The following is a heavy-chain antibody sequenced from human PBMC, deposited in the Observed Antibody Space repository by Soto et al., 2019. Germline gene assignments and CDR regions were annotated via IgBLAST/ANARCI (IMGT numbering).Heavy chain of an antibody. V-gene: IGHV1-69*01. CDR3: AREIEVYGSSYGNVAYYYGMDV. Sequence: QVQLVQSGAEVKKPGSSVKVSCKASGGTFSSYAISWVRQAPGQGLEWMGGIIPIFGTANYAQKFQGRVKITADESTSKAYMALSSLRPEDTAVYYVAREIEVYGSSYGNVAYYYGMDVWGHGTTVTVYS. J-gene: IGHJ6*02. CDR2: IIPIFGTA. D-gene: IGHD5-18*01. CDR1: GGTFSSYA.